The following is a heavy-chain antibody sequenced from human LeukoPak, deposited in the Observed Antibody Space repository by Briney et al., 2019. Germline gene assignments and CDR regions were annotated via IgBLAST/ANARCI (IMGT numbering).Heavy chain of an antibody. D-gene: IGHD1-26*01. J-gene: IGHJ4*02. CDR2: IKQDGYEK. CDR3: ARDKIVGPSTLDF. Sequence: GGSRRLSCAASGFTFSGYWMSWVRQTPEKGLEWVANIKQDGYEKYYVDSVKGRFTISRDNAKNSLYLQMNSLRADDTAVYYCARDKIVGPSTLDFWGQGTLVTVSS. CDR1: GFTFSGYW. V-gene: IGHV3-7*01.